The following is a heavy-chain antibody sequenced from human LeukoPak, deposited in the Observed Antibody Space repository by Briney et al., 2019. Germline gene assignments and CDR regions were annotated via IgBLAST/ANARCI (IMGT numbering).Heavy chain of an antibody. CDR1: GYTFTSYG. Sequence: ASVKVSCKASGYTFTSYGITWVRQAPGQGLEWMGWISAYNGNINYAQKLQGRVTMSTDTSTRTGYMELRSLRCEETAVYYCGRGGGAAADYSYYYMDVWGKGTTVTVSS. CDR2: ISAYNGNI. J-gene: IGHJ6*03. CDR3: GRGGGAAADYSYYYMDV. V-gene: IGHV1-18*01. D-gene: IGHD6-13*01.